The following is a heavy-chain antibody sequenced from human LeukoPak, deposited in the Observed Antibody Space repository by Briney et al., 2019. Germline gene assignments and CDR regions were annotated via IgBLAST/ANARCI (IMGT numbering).Heavy chain of an antibody. D-gene: IGHD5-24*01. CDR3: VRADGRDGYRGLVDY. CDR2: INHSGST. Sequence: SETLSLTRAVYGGSLSGYIWSWIRQPPGEGAGWIGEINHSGSTDYTPSLQSRVTMSVDTSRNQLALKLNSVTAADAAVYYCVRADGRDGYRGLVDYWGQGTLVTVSA. CDR1: GGSLSGYI. J-gene: IGHJ4*02. V-gene: IGHV4-34*01.